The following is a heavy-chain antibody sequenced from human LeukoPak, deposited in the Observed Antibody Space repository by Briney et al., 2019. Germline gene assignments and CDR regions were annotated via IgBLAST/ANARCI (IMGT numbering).Heavy chain of an antibody. J-gene: IGHJ4*01. CDR1: GFTFSNYW. V-gene: IGHV3-72*01. Sequence: GGSLRLSCAASGFTFSNYWMSWVRQAPGKGLEWVGRSRDKGNSYTTAYAASVRGRFTISRDDSKNSLYLQMNSLKIEDTAVYYCTKLARAPRDFDYWGQGTLVTVSS. CDR3: TKLARAPRDFDY. CDR2: SRDKGNSYTT. D-gene: IGHD3-10*01.